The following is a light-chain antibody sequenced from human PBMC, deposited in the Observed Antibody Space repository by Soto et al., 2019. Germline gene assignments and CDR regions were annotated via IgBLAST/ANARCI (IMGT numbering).Light chain of an antibody. CDR1: QSISTS. Sequence: DIQMTQSPSTLSASVGDRVTITCRATQSISTSLAWYQQKPGKAPNLLISGASNLESGVPSRFSGSGSGTEFTLTISSLQPDDFSYYYCQQYYTYSTFGQGTKVDIK. J-gene: IGKJ1*01. CDR2: GAS. CDR3: QQYYTYST. V-gene: IGKV1-5*01.